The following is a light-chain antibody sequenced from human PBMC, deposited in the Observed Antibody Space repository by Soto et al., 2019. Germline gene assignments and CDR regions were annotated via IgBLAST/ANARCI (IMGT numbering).Light chain of an antibody. J-gene: IGKJ4*01. Sequence: EIVLTQSPGTLSLSPGERATLSCRASQSVSSSYLAWYQQKPGQAPRLLIYDVSNRATGIPARFSGSGSGTDFTLTISSLEPEDSAVYYCQQRFNWPRGLTFGGGTKVDIK. CDR3: QQRFNWPRGLT. CDR1: QSVSSSY. CDR2: DVS. V-gene: IGKV3D-20*02.